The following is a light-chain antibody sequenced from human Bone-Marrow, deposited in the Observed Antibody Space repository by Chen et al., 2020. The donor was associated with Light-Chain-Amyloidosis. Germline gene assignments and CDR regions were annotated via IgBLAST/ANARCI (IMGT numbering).Light chain of an antibody. CDR2: DVS. CDR3: YSYAGSYTFV. J-gene: IGLJ1*01. V-gene: IGLV2-11*01. Sequence: QSALTHPRSVSGCPGQSVTLSRTGTSSDVGGYNFVSWYQQHPGKAPKLMTYDVSKRPSGVPDRFSGSKSGNTASLTISGLQAEDEADYYCYSYAGSYTFVFGTGTKVTVL. CDR1: SSDVGGYNF.